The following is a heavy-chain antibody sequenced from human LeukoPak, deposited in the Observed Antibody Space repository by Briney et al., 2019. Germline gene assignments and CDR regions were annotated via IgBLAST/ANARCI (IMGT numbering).Heavy chain of an antibody. V-gene: IGHV3-7*03. CDR1: GFTFSSYW. Sequence: GGSLRLSCAASGFTFSSYWMSWVRQAPGKGLEWVANIKQDGSEKYYVDSVKGRFTISRDNAKNSLYLQMNSLRAEDTAVYYCARGRGYCSSTSCYFSGFDYWGQGTLVTVSS. CDR2: IKQDGSEK. J-gene: IGHJ4*02. D-gene: IGHD2-2*01. CDR3: ARGRGYCSSTSCYFSGFDY.